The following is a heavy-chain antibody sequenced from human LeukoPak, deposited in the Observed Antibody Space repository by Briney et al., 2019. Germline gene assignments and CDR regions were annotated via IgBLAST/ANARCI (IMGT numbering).Heavy chain of an antibody. D-gene: IGHD1-1*01. CDR3: ARPHEGYGYFQN. Sequence: GGSLRLSCAASGFTFDDHDMSWVRQAPGKGLEWVSGIKWNGGSTGYADSVKGRFTISRDNAKNSPYLQMNSLRAEDTALYYCARPHEGYGYFQNWGQGTLVTVSS. CDR1: GFTFDDHD. V-gene: IGHV3-20*04. CDR2: IKWNGGST. J-gene: IGHJ1*01.